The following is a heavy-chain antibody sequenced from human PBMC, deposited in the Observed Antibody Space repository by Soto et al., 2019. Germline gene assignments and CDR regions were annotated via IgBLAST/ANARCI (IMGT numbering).Heavy chain of an antibody. CDR1: GFTFSDYY. J-gene: IGHJ2*01. CDR2: ISSSGSTI. V-gene: IGHV3-11*01. D-gene: IGHD2-2*01. Sequence: GGSLRLSCAASGFTFSDYYMSWIRQAPGKGLEWVSYISSSGSTIYYADSVKGRFTISRDNAKNSLYLQMNSLRAEGTAVYYCARAQGCSSTSCYDWYFDLWGRGTLVTVSS. CDR3: ARAQGCSSTSCYDWYFDL.